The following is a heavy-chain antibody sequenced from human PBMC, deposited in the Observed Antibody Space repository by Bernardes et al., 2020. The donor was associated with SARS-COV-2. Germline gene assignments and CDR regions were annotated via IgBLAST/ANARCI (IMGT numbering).Heavy chain of an antibody. J-gene: IGHJ6*02. CDR1: GFTFRSYS. Sequence: GGSLRLSCAASGFTFRSYSMNWVRQAPGKGLEWVSSISSSSSYIYYADSVKGRFTISRDNAKNSLYLQMNSLRAEDTAVYYCARDLRFLEWLPNSSYYYYYGMDVWGQGTTVTGSS. D-gene: IGHD3-3*01. CDR2: ISSSSSYI. CDR3: ARDLRFLEWLPNSSYYYYYGMDV. V-gene: IGHV3-21*01.